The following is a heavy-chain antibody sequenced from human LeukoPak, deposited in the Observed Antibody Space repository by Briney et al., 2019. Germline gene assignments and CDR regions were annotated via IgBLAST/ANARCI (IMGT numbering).Heavy chain of an antibody. D-gene: IGHD5-18*01. CDR1: GFTVGGTY. J-gene: IGHJ4*02. CDR2: IFDAGRT. CDR3: ARVGRIQYFDH. Sequence: PGGSLRLSCAASGFTVGGTYMSWVRQAAGKGWQWVSTIFDAGRTTYADSVQGRFTVSRDNAKQSLDLQMNSLRVEDTAVYYCARVGRIQYFDHWGQGTLVTVSS. V-gene: IGHV3-53*01.